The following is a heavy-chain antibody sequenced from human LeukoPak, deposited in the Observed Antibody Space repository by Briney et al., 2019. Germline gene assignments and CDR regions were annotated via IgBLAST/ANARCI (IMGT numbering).Heavy chain of an antibody. CDR2: ISYDGSNK. CDR3: AFTTYYYYYHGMDV. J-gene: IGHJ6*02. D-gene: IGHD3-3*01. V-gene: IGHV3-30*03. Sequence: GGSLRLSCAASGFTFSSYGMHRVRQAPGKGLEWVAVISYDGSNKYYADSVKGRFTISRDSSKNTLYLQMNNLRAEDTAVYYCAFTTYYYYYHGMDVWGQGTSVTVSS. CDR1: GFTFSSYG.